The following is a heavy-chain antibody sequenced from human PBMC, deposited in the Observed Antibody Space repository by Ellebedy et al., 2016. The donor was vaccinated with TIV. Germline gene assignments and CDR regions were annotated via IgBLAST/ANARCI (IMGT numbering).Heavy chain of an antibody. Sequence: GESLKISCAASGFTISTSAMHWVRQAPGKGLEWVAVILYDGTNKYYADSVKGRFTISRNNSKNTLYLQMNSLRAEDTAVYYCARDRDGVFDYWGQGTLVTVSS. J-gene: IGHJ4*02. CDR1: GFTISTSA. CDR3: ARDRDGVFDY. V-gene: IGHV3-30-3*01. CDR2: ILYDGTNK. D-gene: IGHD3-10*01.